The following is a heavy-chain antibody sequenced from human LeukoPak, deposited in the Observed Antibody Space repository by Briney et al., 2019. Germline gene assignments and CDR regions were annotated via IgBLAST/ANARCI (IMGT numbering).Heavy chain of an antibody. Sequence: SETLSLTCTVSGGSVSSGSYYWRWIRQPPGKGLEWIGYIYYSGSTNYNPSLKSRVTISVDTSKNQFSLKLSSVTAADTAVYYCARRLSVAAGYFDYWGQGTLVTVSS. D-gene: IGHD6-13*01. V-gene: IGHV4-61*01. CDR3: ARRLSVAAGYFDY. J-gene: IGHJ4*02. CDR1: GGSVSSGSYY. CDR2: IYYSGST.